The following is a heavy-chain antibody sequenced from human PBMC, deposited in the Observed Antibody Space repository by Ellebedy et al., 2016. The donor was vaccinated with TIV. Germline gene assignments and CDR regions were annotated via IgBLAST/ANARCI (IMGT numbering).Heavy chain of an antibody. V-gene: IGHV3-33*01. Sequence: GGSLRLSXAASGFMFSRYGMHWVRQPPGEGLEWLAVILNDGSKEYYADSVKGRFTISRDNAKNSLYLQMNSLRAEDTAVYYCAREVGGGGAYWGQGTLVTVSS. J-gene: IGHJ4*02. CDR1: GFMFSRYG. CDR2: ILNDGSKE. D-gene: IGHD2-21*01. CDR3: AREVGGGGAY.